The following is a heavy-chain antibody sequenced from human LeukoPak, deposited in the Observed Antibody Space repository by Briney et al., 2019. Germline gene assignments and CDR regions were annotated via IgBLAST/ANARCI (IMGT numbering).Heavy chain of an antibody. D-gene: IGHD3-10*01. Sequence: SVKVSCKASGYTFTSYYMHWVRQAPGQGLEWMGRIIPILGIANYAQKFQGRVTITADKSTSTAYMELSSLRSEDTAVYYCAREGTQVTMVRGVIGIWGQGTMVTVSS. CDR3: AREGTQVTMVRGVIGI. V-gene: IGHV1-69*04. J-gene: IGHJ3*02. CDR1: GYTFTSYY. CDR2: IIPILGIA.